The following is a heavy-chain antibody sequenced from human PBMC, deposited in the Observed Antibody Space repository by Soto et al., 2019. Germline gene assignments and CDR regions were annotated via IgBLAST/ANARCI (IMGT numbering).Heavy chain of an antibody. J-gene: IGHJ4*02. Sequence: PSETLSLTCAVSGGSISSGGYSWSWIRQPPGKGLECIGYIYHSGSTYYSPSLKSRVTISVDRSKNQFSLKLSSVTAADTAVYYCARGPPLGYWGQGTLGTVSS. V-gene: IGHV4-30-2*01. CDR3: ARGPPLGY. CDR2: IYHSGST. CDR1: GGSISSGGYS.